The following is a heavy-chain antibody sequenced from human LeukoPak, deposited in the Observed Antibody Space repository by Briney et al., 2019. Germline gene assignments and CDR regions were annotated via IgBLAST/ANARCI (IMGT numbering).Heavy chain of an antibody. CDR3: ARGPYSYDSSGAFDI. Sequence: SETLSLTCTVSGDSISSGDYYWSWIRQPAGKGLEWIGRISSSGSTNYNPSLKSRVTVSVDTSKNQFSLKLSSVTAADTAVYFCARGPYSYDSSGAFDIWGQGTMVTVSS. D-gene: IGHD3-22*01. CDR2: ISSSGST. J-gene: IGHJ3*02. CDR1: GDSISSGDYY. V-gene: IGHV4-61*02.